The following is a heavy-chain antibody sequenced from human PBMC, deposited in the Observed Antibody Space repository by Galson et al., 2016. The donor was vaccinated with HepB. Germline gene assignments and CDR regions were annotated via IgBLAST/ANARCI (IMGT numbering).Heavy chain of an antibody. CDR2: INYSGRT. V-gene: IGHV4-59*01. CDR3: AREGPGGVSGRLDS. J-gene: IGHJ4*02. Sequence: SETLSLTCTVSSDSMSGYYWNWIRQPPGKGLEWIGDINYSGRTNYNPSPKSRVTISVDSSKNQFFLTLTSVTAADTAVYFCAREGPGGVSGRLDSRGPGALLTVSS. CDR1: SDSMSGYY. D-gene: IGHD6-25*01.